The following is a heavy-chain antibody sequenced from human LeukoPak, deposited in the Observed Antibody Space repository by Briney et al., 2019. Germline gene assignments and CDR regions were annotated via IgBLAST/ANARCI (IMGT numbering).Heavy chain of an antibody. J-gene: IGHJ1*01. D-gene: IGHD3-22*01. Sequence: GGSLRLSCAASGFTFSSSAMSWVRQAPGKGLEWVSAISGSGGSTYYADSVKGRFTISRDNSKNTLYLQMNSLRAEDTAVYYCAKDGRTYDYDSSGYRRAEYSQHWGQGTLVTVSS. CDR2: ISGSGGST. V-gene: IGHV3-23*01. CDR1: GFTFSSSA. CDR3: AKDGRTYDYDSSGYRRAEYSQH.